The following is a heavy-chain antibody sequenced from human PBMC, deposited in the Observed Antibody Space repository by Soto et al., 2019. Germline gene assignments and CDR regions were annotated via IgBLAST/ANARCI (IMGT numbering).Heavy chain of an antibody. V-gene: IGHV3-23*01. CDR1: GFTFSSYA. D-gene: IGHD6-6*01. CDR3: AKEVEIAARTGDAFDI. Sequence: GGSLRLSCAASGFTFSSYAMSWVRQAPGKGLEWVSAISGSGGSTYYADSVKGRFTISRDNSKNTLYLQMNSLRAEDTAVYYCAKEVEIAARTGDAFDIWGQGTMVTVSS. J-gene: IGHJ3*02. CDR2: ISGSGGST.